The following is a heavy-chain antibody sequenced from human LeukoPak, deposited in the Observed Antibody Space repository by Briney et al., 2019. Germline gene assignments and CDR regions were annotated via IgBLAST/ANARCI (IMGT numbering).Heavy chain of an antibody. CDR1: GFTFSDYY. D-gene: IGHD2-2*02. V-gene: IGHV3-11*01. Sequence: GGSLRLSCAASGFTFSDYYMSWIRQAPGKGLEWVSYISSSGSTVYYADSVKGRFTISRDNAKNSLYLQMNSLRAEDTAVYYCARMAGGCCSSTSCYSFDYWGQGTLVTVSS. CDR3: ARMAGGCCSSTSCYSFDY. J-gene: IGHJ4*02. CDR2: ISSSGSTV.